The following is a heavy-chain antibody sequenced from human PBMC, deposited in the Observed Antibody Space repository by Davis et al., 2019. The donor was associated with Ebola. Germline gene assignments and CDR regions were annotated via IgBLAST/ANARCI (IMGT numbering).Heavy chain of an antibody. CDR1: GYTFTNYA. V-gene: IGHV1-3*01. CDR2: INAGNGDT. Sequence: AASVKVSCKTSGYTFTNYAIHWVRQAPGQRLEWMGWINAGNGDTKYSQKFQGRVTFTRDTPASTAYMELSSLISEDTAFYYCARDRMRGYGSGSYHWGQGTLVTVSS. J-gene: IGHJ5*02. CDR3: ARDRMRGYGSGSYH. D-gene: IGHD3-10*01.